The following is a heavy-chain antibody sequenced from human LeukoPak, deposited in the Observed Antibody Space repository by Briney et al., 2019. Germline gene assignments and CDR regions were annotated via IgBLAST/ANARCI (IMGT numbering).Heavy chain of an antibody. CDR3: ARGQYHLLYWYFDL. CDR1: GGSISSSSYY. D-gene: IGHD2-2*01. V-gene: IGHV4-39*07. CDR2: IYYSGST. Sequence: KPSETLSLTCTVSGGSISSSSYYWGWIRQPPGKGLEWIGSIYYSGSTYYNPSLKSRVTISVDTSKNQFSLKLSSVTAADTAVYYCARGQYHLLYWYFDLWGRGTLVTVSS. J-gene: IGHJ2*01.